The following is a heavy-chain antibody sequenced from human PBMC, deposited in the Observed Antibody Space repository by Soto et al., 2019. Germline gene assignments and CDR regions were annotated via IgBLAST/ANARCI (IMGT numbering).Heavy chain of an antibody. V-gene: IGHV3-33*01. CDR3: ARDHDSSGWLDY. CDR1: GFTFSSYG. Sequence: QVQLAESGGGVVQPGRSLRLSCAASGFTFSSYGMHWVRQAPGKGLEWVAVIWYDGSNKYYADSVKGRFTISRDNSKNTLYLQMNSLRAEDTAVYYCARDHDSSGWLDYWGQGTLVTVSS. D-gene: IGHD6-19*01. CDR2: IWYDGSNK. J-gene: IGHJ4*02.